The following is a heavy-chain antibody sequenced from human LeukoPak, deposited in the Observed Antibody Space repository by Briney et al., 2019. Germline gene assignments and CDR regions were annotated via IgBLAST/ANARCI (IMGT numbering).Heavy chain of an antibody. CDR2: ISSSSSYI. V-gene: IGHV3-21*01. Sequence: GGSLRLSCAGSGFSFSDYTTNWVRQAPGKGLEWVSSISSSSSYIYYADSVKGRFTISRDNAKNSLYLQMNSLRAEDTAVYYCARGYGRADYWGQGTLVSVSS. CDR3: ARGYGRADY. CDR1: GFSFSDYT. D-gene: IGHD5-18*01. J-gene: IGHJ4*02.